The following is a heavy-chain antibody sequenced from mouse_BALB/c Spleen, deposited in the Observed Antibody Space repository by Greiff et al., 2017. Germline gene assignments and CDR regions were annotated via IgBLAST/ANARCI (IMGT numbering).Heavy chain of an antibody. CDR3: AREAMGNSLLRLPGFAY. Sequence: EVQLQQSGPGLVKPSQSLSLTCTVTGYSITSDYAWNWIRQFPGNKLEWMGYISYSGSTSYNPSLKSRISITRDTSKNQFFLQLNSVTTEDTATYYCAREAMGNSLLRLPGFAYWGQGTLVTVSA. CDR1: GYSITSDYA. CDR2: ISYSGST. J-gene: IGHJ3*01. D-gene: IGHD1-2*01. V-gene: IGHV3-2*02.